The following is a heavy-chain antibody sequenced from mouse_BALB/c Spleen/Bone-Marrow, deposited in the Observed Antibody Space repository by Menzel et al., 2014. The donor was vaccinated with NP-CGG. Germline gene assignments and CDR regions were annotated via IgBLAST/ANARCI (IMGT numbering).Heavy chain of an antibody. V-gene: IGHV7-3*02. Sequence: EVKLVESGGGLVQPGGSLKLSCAPSGFTFTDYCMNWVRQPPGKALEWLGFIRNKANGYTTEYSASVKGRFTISRDNSQSILYLQMNTLRAEDSATYYCARDRGGLLFDYWGQGTTLTVSS. J-gene: IGHJ2*01. CDR1: GFTFTDYC. D-gene: IGHD1-1*01. CDR2: IRNKANGYTT. CDR3: ARDRGGLLFDY.